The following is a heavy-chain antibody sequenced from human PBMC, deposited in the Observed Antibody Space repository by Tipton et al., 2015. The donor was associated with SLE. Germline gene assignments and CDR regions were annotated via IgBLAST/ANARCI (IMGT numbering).Heavy chain of an antibody. J-gene: IGHJ4*02. CDR2: SHYSGNT. D-gene: IGHD3/OR15-3a*01. CDR1: GGSISSGGYY. Sequence: TLSLTCSVSGGSISSGGYYWSWIRQHPGKGLEWIGYSHYSGNTYYNTSLKSRVTISVDTSKNQFSLKLSSVTAADTAVYYCARGGGDFGLKNWGQGTLVIVSS. V-gene: IGHV4-31*03. CDR3: ARGGGDFGLKN.